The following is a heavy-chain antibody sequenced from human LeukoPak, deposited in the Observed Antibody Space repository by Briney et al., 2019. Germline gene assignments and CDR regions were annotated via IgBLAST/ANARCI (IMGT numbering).Heavy chain of an antibody. CDR2: ISSSSSTI. V-gene: IGHV3-48*01. D-gene: IGHD3-3*01. J-gene: IGHJ4*02. CDR3: ARDPWIGVVIIGFRYFDY. Sequence: GGSLRLSCAASGFTFSSYSMNWVRQAPGKGLEWVSYISSSSSTIYYADSVKGRFTISRDNAKNSLYLQMNSLRAEDTAVYYCARDPWIGVVIIGFRYFDYWGQGTLVTVSS. CDR1: GFTFSSYS.